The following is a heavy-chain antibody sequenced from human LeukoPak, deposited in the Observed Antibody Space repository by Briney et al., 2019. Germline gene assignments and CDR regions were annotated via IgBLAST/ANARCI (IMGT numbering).Heavy chain of an antibody. D-gene: IGHD2-2*01. CDR1: GYTFTGYY. CDR3: AREEGFCSVTSCSAPFDY. Sequence: ASVKASCKASGYTFTGYYMHWVRQAPGQGLEWMGWINPNSGGTNYAQKFQGRVTMTRDTSISTAYMELSRLRSDDTAVYYCAREEGFCSVTSCSAPFDYWGQGTLVTVSS. CDR2: INPNSGGT. V-gene: IGHV1-2*02. J-gene: IGHJ4*02.